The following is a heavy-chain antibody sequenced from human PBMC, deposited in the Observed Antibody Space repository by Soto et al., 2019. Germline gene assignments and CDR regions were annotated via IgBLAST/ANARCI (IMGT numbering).Heavy chain of an antibody. CDR3: ARDLSVLSY. CDR2: ISGSDGGT. V-gene: IGHV3-23*01. J-gene: IGHJ4*02. Sequence: PGGSLRLSCVASGFTFSSYAMSWVRQAPGKGLEWVSAISGSDGGTYYGDSVKGRFTISRDNSENTLYLQMNSLRAEDTAVYYCARDLSVLSYWGLGTLVTVSA. CDR1: GFTFSSYA.